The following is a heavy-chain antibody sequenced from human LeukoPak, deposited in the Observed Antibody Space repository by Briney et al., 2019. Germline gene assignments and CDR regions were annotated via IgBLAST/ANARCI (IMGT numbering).Heavy chain of an antibody. V-gene: IGHV3-23*01. D-gene: IGHD3-9*01. J-gene: IGHJ6*02. CDR3: AKDPFYDFLTDYYYGMDV. CDR1: GFTFSNAW. Sequence: GGSLRLSCVASGFTFSNAWMSWVRQAPGKGLEWVSAISGSGGSTYYADSVKGRFTISRDNSKNTLYLQMNSLRAEDTAVYYCAKDPFYDFLTDYYYGMDVWGQGTTVTVSS. CDR2: ISGSGGST.